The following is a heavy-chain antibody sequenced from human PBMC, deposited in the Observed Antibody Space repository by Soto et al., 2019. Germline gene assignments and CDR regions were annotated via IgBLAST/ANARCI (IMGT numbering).Heavy chain of an antibody. Sequence: QVQLVESGGGVVQPGRSLRLSCAASGFTFSSYAMHWVRQAPDKGLEWVAVISYDGSNKYYADSVKGRFTISRDNSKNTLYLQMNSLRAEDTAVYYCARGSTSPIPKRFYYYGMDVWGQGTTVTVSS. V-gene: IGHV3-30-3*01. D-gene: IGHD2-2*01. J-gene: IGHJ6*02. CDR2: ISYDGSNK. CDR1: GFTFSSYA. CDR3: ARGSTSPIPKRFYYYGMDV.